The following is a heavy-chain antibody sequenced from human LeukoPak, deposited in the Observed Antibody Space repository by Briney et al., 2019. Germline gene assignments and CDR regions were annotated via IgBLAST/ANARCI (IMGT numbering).Heavy chain of an antibody. J-gene: IGHJ4*02. V-gene: IGHV4-61*02. D-gene: IGHD3-10*01. CDR1: GGSLSSGTYY. CDR3: PITMVRGVVENY. CDR2: IDTSGTT. Sequence: SETLSLTCTVSGGSLSSGTYYWNWIRQPAGTGLEWIGRIDTSGTTNYNPSFKSRVTISVDTSKNQFSLKLSSVTAADTAVYYCPITMVRGVVENYWGQGTLVTVSS.